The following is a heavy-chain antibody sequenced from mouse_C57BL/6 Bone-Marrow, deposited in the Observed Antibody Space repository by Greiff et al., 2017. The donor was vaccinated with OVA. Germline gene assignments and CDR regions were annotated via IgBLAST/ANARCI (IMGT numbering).Heavy chain of an antibody. J-gene: IGHJ1*03. CDR2: ISSGGSYT. V-gene: IGHV5-6*02. CDR3: ARRVITAVVATGWYFDV. Sequence: DVKLQESGGDSVKPGGSLKLSCAASGFTFSSYGMSWVRQTPDKRLEWVATISSGGSYTYYPDSVKGRFTISRDNAKNTLYLQMSSLKSEDTAMYYCARRVITAVVATGWYFDVWGTGTTVTVSS. CDR1: GFTFSSYG. D-gene: IGHD1-1*01.